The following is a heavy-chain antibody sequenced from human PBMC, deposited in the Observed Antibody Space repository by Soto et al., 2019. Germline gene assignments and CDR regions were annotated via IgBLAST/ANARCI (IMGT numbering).Heavy chain of an antibody. Sequence: QVQLVESGGGVVQPGRSLRLSCAASGFSFSSYGMHWVRQAPGKGLEWVAVISYDGGTKYYADSVTGRLTISRDSSRXXXXXXXXXXXXXXXXXYYCXXXXXXXNSPYFDYWGQGTLVTVSS. CDR2: ISYDGGTK. V-gene: IGHV3-30*03. D-gene: IGHD3-10*01. CDR1: GFSFSSYG. CDR3: XXXXXXXNSPYFDY. J-gene: IGHJ4*02.